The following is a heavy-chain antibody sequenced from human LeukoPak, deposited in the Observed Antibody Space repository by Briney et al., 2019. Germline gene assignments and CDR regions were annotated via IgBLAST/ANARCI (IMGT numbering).Heavy chain of an antibody. J-gene: IGHJ5*02. D-gene: IGHD3-3*01. Sequence: PSETLSLTCTVSGGSISSYYWSWIRQPPGKGLEWIGYIYCSGSTNYNPSLKSRVTISVDTSKNQFSLKLSSVTAADTAVYYCARQDFYWFDPWGQGTLVTVSS. CDR2: IYCSGST. V-gene: IGHV4-59*08. CDR1: GGSISSYY. CDR3: ARQDFYWFDP.